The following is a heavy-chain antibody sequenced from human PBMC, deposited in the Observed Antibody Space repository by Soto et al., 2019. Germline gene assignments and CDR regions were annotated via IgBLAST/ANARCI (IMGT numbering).Heavy chain of an antibody. CDR2: ISYSGST. CDR1: GASISTYY. V-gene: IGHV4-59*01. D-gene: IGHD2-15*01. J-gene: IGHJ5*02. Sequence: SETLSLTCTVSGASISTYYWSWILQPPGKGLEWIGYISYSGSTNYNPSLKSRVTISFDASKNEISLQVRSATAADAAVYYCARDRKEYCSDGHRNRLAPPAQRTPVPVSS. CDR3: ARDRKEYCSDGHRNRLAP.